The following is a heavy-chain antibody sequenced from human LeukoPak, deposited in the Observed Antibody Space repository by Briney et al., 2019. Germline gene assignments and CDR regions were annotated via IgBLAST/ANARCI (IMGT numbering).Heavy chain of an antibody. D-gene: IGHD3-10*01. V-gene: IGHV3-23*01. CDR1: GFTFSSYA. CDR3: AKITGRYSLFDY. Sequence: GGSLRLSCAASGFTFSSYAISWVRQAPGKGLEWVSAISGSGGSTYYADSVKGRFTISRDNSENTLYLQMNSLRAEDTAVYYCAKITGRYSLFDYWGQGTLVTVSS. CDR2: ISGSGGST. J-gene: IGHJ4*02.